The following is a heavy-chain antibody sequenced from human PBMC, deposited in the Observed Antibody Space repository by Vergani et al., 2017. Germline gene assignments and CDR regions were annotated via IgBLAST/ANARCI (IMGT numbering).Heavy chain of an antibody. CDR2: IYTSGST. CDR1: GGSFSGYY. D-gene: IGHD6-19*01. V-gene: IGHV4-59*10. CDR3: ARIAVAAIDY. Sequence: QVQLQQWGAGLLKPSETLSLTCAVYGGSFSGYYWSWIRQPAGKGLEWIGRIYTSGSTNYNPSLKSRVTMSVDTSKNQFSLKLSSVTAADTAVYYCARIAVAAIDYWGQGTLVTVSS. J-gene: IGHJ4*02.